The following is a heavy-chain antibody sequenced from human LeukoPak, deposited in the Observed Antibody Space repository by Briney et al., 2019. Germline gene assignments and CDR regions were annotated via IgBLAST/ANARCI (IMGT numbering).Heavy chain of an antibody. CDR2: INSDGSST. CDR1: GFTFSSYW. V-gene: IGHV3-74*01. D-gene: IGHD2-15*01. J-gene: IGHJ3*02. Sequence: PGGSLRLSCAASGFTFSSYWMHWVRHAPGKGLVWVSRINSDGSSTSYADSVKGRFTISRDNAKNTLYLQMNSLRAEDTAVYYCASFKMTPDAFDIWGQGTMVTVSS. CDR3: ASFKMTPDAFDI.